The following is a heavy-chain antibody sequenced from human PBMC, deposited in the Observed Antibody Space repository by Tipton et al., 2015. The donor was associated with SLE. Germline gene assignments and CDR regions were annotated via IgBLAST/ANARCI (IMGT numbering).Heavy chain of an antibody. CDR2: IYYTGST. D-gene: IGHD1-1*01. V-gene: IGHV4-59*12. J-gene: IGHJ4*02. CDR3: TRDNWVFTTTGTMV. CDR1: GGSISSYY. Sequence: TLSLTCTVSGGSISSYYWSWIRQPPGKGLEWIGYIYYTGSTNYNPSLKSRVTISVDTSKNQFSLNLTSGTAADTAVYYCTRDNWVFTTTGTMVWGQGALVTVSS.